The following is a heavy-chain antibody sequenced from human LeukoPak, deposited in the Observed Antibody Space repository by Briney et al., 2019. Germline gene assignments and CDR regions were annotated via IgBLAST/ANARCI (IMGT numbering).Heavy chain of an antibody. CDR2: ISWNSGSI. CDR1: GFTFDDYA. J-gene: IGHJ4*02. D-gene: IGHD6-13*01. V-gene: IGHV3-9*01. CDR3: AKDMSPGIAAAGTGVDY. Sequence: GGSLRLSCAASGFTFDDYAMHWVRQAPGKGLEWVSGISWNSGSIGYADSVKGRFTISRDNAKNSLYLQMNSLRAEDTALYYCAKDMSPGIAAAGTGVDYWGQGTLVTVSS.